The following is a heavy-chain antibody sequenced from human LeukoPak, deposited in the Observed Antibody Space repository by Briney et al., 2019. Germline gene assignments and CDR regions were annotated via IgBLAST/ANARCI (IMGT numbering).Heavy chain of an antibody. D-gene: IGHD3-22*01. CDR1: GYTFTSYG. CDR3: ARDYYDSSGYYIPPDY. V-gene: IGHV1-18*01. J-gene: IGHJ4*02. CDR2: ISAYNGNT. Sequence: ASVKVSCKASGYTFTSYGISWVRQAPGQGLEWMGWISAYNGNTNYAQKLQGRVTMTTDTSTSTAYMELRSLRSDDTAVYYCARDYYDSSGYYIPPDYWGQGTLVTVSS.